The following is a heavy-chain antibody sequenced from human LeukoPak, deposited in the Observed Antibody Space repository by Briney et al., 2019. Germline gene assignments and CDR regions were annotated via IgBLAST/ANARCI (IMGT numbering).Heavy chain of an antibody. Sequence: GESLRLSCAASGFAFNSYWMTWVRQAPGKGLEWVANIKPDGSEKYYVDSVKGRFTISRDNAKNSLYLQMNSLRAEDTAVYYCAELGITMIGGVWGKGTTVTISS. V-gene: IGHV3-7*01. CDR3: AELGITMIGGV. CDR1: GFAFNSYW. D-gene: IGHD3-10*02. J-gene: IGHJ6*04. CDR2: IKPDGSEK.